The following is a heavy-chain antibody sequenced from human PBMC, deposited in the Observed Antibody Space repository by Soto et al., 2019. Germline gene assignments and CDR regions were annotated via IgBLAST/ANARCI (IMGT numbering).Heavy chain of an antibody. J-gene: IGHJ6*02. CDR3: ARVAFSYFGMDV. Sequence: SETLSLTCIVPGGAISSYYWSWVRQPAGKGLEWIGRVFSSGSTNYNASLKSRVTMSIDTSKNEVSLTLRSVTAADTAVYYCARVAFSYFGMDVWGPGTTVTVS. CDR2: VFSSGST. V-gene: IGHV4-4*07. CDR1: GGAISSYY. D-gene: IGHD3-3*02.